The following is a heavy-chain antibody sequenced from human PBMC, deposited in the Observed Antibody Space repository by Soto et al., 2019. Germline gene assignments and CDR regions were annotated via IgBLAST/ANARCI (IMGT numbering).Heavy chain of an antibody. V-gene: IGHV4-59*01. J-gene: IGHJ3*02. D-gene: IGHD3-22*01. CDR2: IYYTGNT. CDR1: GGSISSYY. Sequence: TSETLSLTCTVSGGSISSYYWSWIRQPPGKGLEWIGYIYYTGNTNYNPSLKSRVTISVDTSKNQFSLQLSSVTAADTAVYYCAREPPRDSSGYYYDLSAFDIWGQGTMVTVSS. CDR3: AREPPRDSSGYYYDLSAFDI.